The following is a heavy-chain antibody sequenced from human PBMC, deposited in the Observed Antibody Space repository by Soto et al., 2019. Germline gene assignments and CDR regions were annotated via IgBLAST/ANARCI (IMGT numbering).Heavy chain of an antibody. D-gene: IGHD2-15*01. J-gene: IGHJ5*02. CDR3: VRGGIAGHWFDP. CDR1: GGSISSYY. Sequence: SDTLSLTCTVSGGSISSYYWSWIRQPPGKGLEWIGYIYYSGSTHYNPSLRSRLTISVDTSKNQLSLYLTSVTAADTAVYYCVRGGIAGHWFDPWGQGILVTVS. V-gene: IGHV4-59*08. CDR2: IYYSGST.